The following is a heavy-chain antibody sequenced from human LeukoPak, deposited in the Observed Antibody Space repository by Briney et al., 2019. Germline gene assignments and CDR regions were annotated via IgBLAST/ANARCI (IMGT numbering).Heavy chain of an antibody. J-gene: IGHJ4*02. Sequence: EASVKVSCKASGYTFTSYYMHWVRQAPGQGLEWMGWINPNSGGTNYAQKFQGRVTMTRDTSISTAYMELSRLRSDDTAVYYCARTIAVAGHIDYWGQGTLVTVSS. CDR1: GYTFTSYY. D-gene: IGHD6-19*01. V-gene: IGHV1-2*02. CDR2: INPNSGGT. CDR3: ARTIAVAGHIDY.